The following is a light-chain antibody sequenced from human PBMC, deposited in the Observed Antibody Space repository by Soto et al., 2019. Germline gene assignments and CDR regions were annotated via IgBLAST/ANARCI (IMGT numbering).Light chain of an antibody. V-gene: IGKV1-5*03. Sequence: IQMTHSPSTLSAFLGDIVTITCRASQSTSGWFAWYQQKTGKAPKLLIYKASSLESGVPSRFSGSGSGTEFTLTISSLQPDDFATYYCQHYDTYSTFGQGTKVDIK. CDR3: QHYDTYST. CDR2: KAS. J-gene: IGKJ1*01. CDR1: QSTSGW.